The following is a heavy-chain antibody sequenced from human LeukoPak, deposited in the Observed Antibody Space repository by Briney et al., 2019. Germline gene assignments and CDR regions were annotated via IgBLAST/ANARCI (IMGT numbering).Heavy chain of an antibody. CDR3: AKGSKTSTYYDILTGYYNPSFDY. Sequence: GGSLRLSCAASGFTFDDYAMHWVRQAPGKGLEWVSGISWNSGSIGYADSVKGRFTISRDNAKNSLYLQMNSLRAEDTALYYCAKGSKTSTYYDILTGYYNPSFDYWGQGTLVTVSS. J-gene: IGHJ4*02. CDR2: ISWNSGSI. D-gene: IGHD3-9*01. CDR1: GFTFDDYA. V-gene: IGHV3-9*01.